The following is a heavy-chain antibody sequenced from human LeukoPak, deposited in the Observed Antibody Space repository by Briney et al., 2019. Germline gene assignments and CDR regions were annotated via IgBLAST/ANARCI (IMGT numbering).Heavy chain of an antibody. Sequence: GGSLRLSCAASGFTFSNFAMSWVRQAPGKGLEWVSIIGSSGGSIYYADSVKGRFTISRDNSKNTLYLQMNSLRAEDTAVYYCAKHLAAAGVFDYWGQGTLVTVSS. V-gene: IGHV3-23*01. CDR1: GFTFSNFA. CDR2: IGSSGGSI. CDR3: AKHLAAAGVFDY. D-gene: IGHD6-13*01. J-gene: IGHJ4*02.